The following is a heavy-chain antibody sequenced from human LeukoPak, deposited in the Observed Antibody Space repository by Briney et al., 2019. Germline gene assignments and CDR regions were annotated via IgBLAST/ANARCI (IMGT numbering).Heavy chain of an antibody. CDR2: ISGRGGVT. Sequence: PGGSLRLSCAASEFSVGSNYMTWVRQAPGKGLEWVSAISGRGGVTYYADSVKGRFTISRDNSKNSLYLQMNSLRAEDTAVYYCARAIGYSSGWYHFPYYMDVWGKGTTVTVSS. J-gene: IGHJ6*03. D-gene: IGHD6-19*01. CDR1: EFSVGSNY. V-gene: IGHV3-23*01. CDR3: ARAIGYSSGWYHFPYYMDV.